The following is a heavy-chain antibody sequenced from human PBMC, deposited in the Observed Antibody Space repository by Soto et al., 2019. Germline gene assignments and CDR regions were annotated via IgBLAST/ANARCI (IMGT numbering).Heavy chain of an antibody. V-gene: IGHV3-15*01. CDR3: TTVGHHVNSSSWYWFDP. CDR2: IKSKTDGGTT. CDR1: GFTFSNAW. Sequence: EVQLVESGGGLVKPGGSLRLSCAASGFTFSNAWMSWVRQAPGKGLEWVGRIKSKTDGGTTDYAADVKGRFTISRDDSKNTLYLQMTRLDNEDTDVYYYTTVGHHVNSSSWYWFDPWCQGTLVTVSS. D-gene: IGHD6-13*01. J-gene: IGHJ5*02.